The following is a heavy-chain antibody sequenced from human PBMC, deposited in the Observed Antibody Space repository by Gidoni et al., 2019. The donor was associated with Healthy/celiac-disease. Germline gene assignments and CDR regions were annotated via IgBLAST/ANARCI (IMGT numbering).Heavy chain of an antibody. CDR1: GFTFRSYE. D-gene: IGHD1-26*01. CDR2: MSSSGSTI. J-gene: IGHJ3*02. Sequence: EDQLVEPGGGLVQPGGSLRLSGAASGFTFRSYEMNWVRQAPGKGLEWVSYMSSSGSTIYYADSVKGRFTISRDNAKNLLYLQMNSLRAEGTSVYYGASGASGSYSRGAFDIWGQGSLVTV. V-gene: IGHV3-48*03. CDR3: ASGASGSYSRGAFDI.